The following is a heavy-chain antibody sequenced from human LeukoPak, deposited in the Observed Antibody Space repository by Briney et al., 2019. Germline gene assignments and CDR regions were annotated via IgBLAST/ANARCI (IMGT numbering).Heavy chain of an antibody. V-gene: IGHV4-34*12. D-gene: IGHD5-12*01. CDR1: GGSFSGYY. CDR3: ARQEWLRSDFDY. J-gene: IGHJ4*02. CDR2: IIHSGRA. Sequence: SETLSLTCAVNGGSFSGYYWTWIRQSPGKGLEWIGEIIHSGRANYSPSLKSRLTLSVDPSMNHFSLRLSSVTAADTAVYYCARQEWLRSDFDYWGQGTLVTVSS.